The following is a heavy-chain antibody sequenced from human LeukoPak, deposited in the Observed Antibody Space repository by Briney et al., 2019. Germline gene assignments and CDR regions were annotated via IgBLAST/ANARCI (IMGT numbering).Heavy chain of an antibody. CDR2: ISAYNGNT. Sequence: ASVKVSCKASGGTFSSYAISWVRQAPGQGLEWMGWISAYNGNTNYAQKLQGRVTMTTDTSTSTAYMELRSLRSDDTAVYYCARDIGGYSSGWYDYWGQGTLVTVSS. CDR3: ARDIGGYSSGWYDY. CDR1: GGTFSSYA. J-gene: IGHJ4*02. V-gene: IGHV1-18*01. D-gene: IGHD6-19*01.